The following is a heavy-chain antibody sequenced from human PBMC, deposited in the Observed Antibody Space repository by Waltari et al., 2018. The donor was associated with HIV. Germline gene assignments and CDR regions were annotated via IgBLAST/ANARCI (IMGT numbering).Heavy chain of an antibody. CDR2: IHSDGRIT. V-gene: IGHV3-74*01. CDR3: ERREATVVRGVYYCGMDV. Sequence: EVQLVESGGGLVQPGGSLRLSCAASGFTFRSYWMHWVRQAPGKGLVGVSRIHSDGRITSPGDFVKGQLPISRVNAKSTLYLQMSRLRVEDTAVYYRERREATVVRGVYYCGMDVWGQGTTVTVTS. D-gene: IGHD3-10*01. CDR1: GFTFRSYW. J-gene: IGHJ6*02.